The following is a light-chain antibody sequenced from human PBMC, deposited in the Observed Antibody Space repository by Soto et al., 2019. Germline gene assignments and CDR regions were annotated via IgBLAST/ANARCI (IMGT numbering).Light chain of an antibody. J-gene: IGKJ1*01. CDR2: DIS. CDR1: QTVAGS. V-gene: IGKV3-11*01. CDR3: QQHSSCRT. Sequence: EFVLTQSTATLSLSPGERDILSCRASQTVAGSLAWYQQKPGKAPRLLIYDISTWAAGIPARFSGSGPGTDFTLTVSSLEPEDFALYYCQQHSSCRTFGQGTRVDIK.